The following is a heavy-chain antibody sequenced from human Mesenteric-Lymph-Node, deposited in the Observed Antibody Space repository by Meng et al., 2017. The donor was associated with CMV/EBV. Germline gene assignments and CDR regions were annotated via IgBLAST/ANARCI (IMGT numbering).Heavy chain of an antibody. J-gene: IGHJ4*02. V-gene: IGHV4-4*02. CDR3: ARLNSGYDYVSN. CDR2: IYHSGST. Sequence: TCAVSGGSISSSNWWSWVRQPPGKGLEWIGEIYHSGSTNYNPSLKSRVTISVDTSKNQFSLKLSSVTAADTAVYYCARLNSGYDYVSNWGQGTLVTVSS. CDR1: GGSISSSNW. D-gene: IGHD5-12*01.